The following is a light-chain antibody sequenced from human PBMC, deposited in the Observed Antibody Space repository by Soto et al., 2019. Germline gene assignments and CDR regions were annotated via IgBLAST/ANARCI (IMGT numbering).Light chain of an antibody. CDR2: RNN. J-gene: IGLJ1*01. V-gene: IGLV1-47*01. CDR3: AVWDDSLSGYV. Sequence: QSVLTQPPSASGTRGQRVTSSCSGSSPNIGSNFVYWYQQFPGTAPKLLIYRNNRRPSGVPDRLAGSKSGTSASLAISGLRSEDEADYYCAVWDDSLSGYVFGTGTKVTVL. CDR1: SPNIGSNF.